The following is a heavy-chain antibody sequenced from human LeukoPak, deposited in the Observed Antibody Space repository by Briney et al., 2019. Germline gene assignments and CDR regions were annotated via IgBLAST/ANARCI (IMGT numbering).Heavy chain of an antibody. CDR1: AGSISNYY. D-gene: IGHD4-17*01. Sequence: PSETLSLTRTVSAGSISNYYWIWIRQPPGKGLEWIGYIYYRGTTNYNPSLKSRVTISVDTSKNQFSLKLSSVTAADTAVYYCARAYDYGDDEVYGMDVWGQGTTVTVSS. V-gene: IGHV4-59*01. J-gene: IGHJ6*02. CDR2: IYYRGTT. CDR3: ARAYDYGDDEVYGMDV.